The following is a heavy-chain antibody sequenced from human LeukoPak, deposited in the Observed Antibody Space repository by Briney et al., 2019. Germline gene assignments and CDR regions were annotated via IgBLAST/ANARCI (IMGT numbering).Heavy chain of an antibody. CDR2: VYTSGNT. Sequence: PSETLSLTCTVSGASISSYYWSWIRQPAGKGLEWIGRVYTSGNTTYNPPLKSRVTISVDTSKNQFSLKLSSVTAADTAVYYCARRSNFWSGSYDYWGQGTLVTVSS. J-gene: IGHJ4*02. CDR1: GASISSYY. CDR3: ARRSNFWSGSYDY. V-gene: IGHV4-4*07. D-gene: IGHD3-3*01.